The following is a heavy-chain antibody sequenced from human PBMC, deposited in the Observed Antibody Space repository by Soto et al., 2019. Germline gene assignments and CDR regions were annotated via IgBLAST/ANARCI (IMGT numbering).Heavy chain of an antibody. Sequence: EVQLLESGGGLVQPGGSLRLSCAASGFTFSSYAMSWVRQAPGKGLEWVSAISGSGGSTYYADSVKGRFTISRDNSKNTLYLQMNSLRAEDTAVYYCAKSEWGVYGDVAGDEYFQHWGQGTLVTVSS. CDR2: ISGSGGST. D-gene: IGHD4-17*01. CDR1: GFTFSSYA. CDR3: AKSEWGVYGDVAGDEYFQH. V-gene: IGHV3-23*01. J-gene: IGHJ1*01.